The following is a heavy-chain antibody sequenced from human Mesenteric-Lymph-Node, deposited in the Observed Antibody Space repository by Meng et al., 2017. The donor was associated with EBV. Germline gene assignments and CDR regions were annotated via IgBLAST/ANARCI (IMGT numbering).Heavy chain of an antibody. CDR2: INTNTGNP. D-gene: IGHD3-9*01. Sequence: QLQLFQSGSELRKSGASVKISCKASGYIFNKYEMNWIRQAPGQGLEWMGWINTNTGNPTYAQDFTGRFVFSVDTSVSTAYLQISSLESDDTAVYYCARFDWLAHFWGQGTLVTVSS. CDR1: GYIFNKYE. CDR3: ARFDWLAHF. J-gene: IGHJ4*02. V-gene: IGHV7-4-1*02.